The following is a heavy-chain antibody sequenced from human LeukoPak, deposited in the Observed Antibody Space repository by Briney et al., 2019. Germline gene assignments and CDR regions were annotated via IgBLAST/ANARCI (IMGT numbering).Heavy chain of an antibody. CDR2: ISSSGSTI. Sequence: GGSLRLSCAASGFTFSSYEMNWVRQAPGKGLEWVSYISSSGSTIYYADSVKGRFTISRDNAKNSLYLQMNSLRAEDTAVYYCAHLVGATIFWFDPWGQGTLDTVSS. J-gene: IGHJ5*02. CDR3: AHLVGATIFWFDP. V-gene: IGHV3-48*03. D-gene: IGHD1-26*01. CDR1: GFTFSSYE.